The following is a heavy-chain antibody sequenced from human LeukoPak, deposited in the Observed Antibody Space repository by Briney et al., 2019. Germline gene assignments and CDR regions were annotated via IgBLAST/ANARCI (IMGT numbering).Heavy chain of an antibody. CDR3: ARDMVRGVTVLDY. D-gene: IGHD3-10*01. J-gene: IGHJ4*02. Sequence: ASVKVSCKASGYIFTSYGITWVRQAPGQGLEWMGWISAYNGNTNYAQKLQGRVTMTTGTSTSTAYMELRSLRSDDTAVYYCARDMVRGVTVLDYWGQGTLVTVSS. CDR1: GYIFTSYG. V-gene: IGHV1-18*01. CDR2: ISAYNGNT.